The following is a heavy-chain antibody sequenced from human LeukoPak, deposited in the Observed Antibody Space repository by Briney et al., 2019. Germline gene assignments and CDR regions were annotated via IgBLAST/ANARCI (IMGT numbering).Heavy chain of an antibody. CDR2: INHSGST. CDR3: ARRQVWVWGSYRWTFDY. J-gene: IGHJ4*02. CDR1: GGSFSGYY. V-gene: IGHV4-34*01. Sequence: SETLSLTCAVYGGSFSGYYWSWIRQPPGKGREGIGEINHSGSTNYNRSLKSRVTISVDTSKNQFSLKLSSVTAADTAVYYCARRQVWVWGSYRWTFDYWGQGTLVTVSS. D-gene: IGHD3-16*02.